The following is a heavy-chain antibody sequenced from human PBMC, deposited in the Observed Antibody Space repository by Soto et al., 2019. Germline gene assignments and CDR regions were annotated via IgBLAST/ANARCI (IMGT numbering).Heavy chain of an antibody. CDR3: ARVVVPAAIGYYYYGMDV. CDR1: GGTFSSYA. CDR2: IIPIFGTA. Sequence: GASAKVSCKASGGTFSSYAISWVRQAPGQGLEWMGGIIPIFGTANYAQKFQGRVTITADESTSTAYMELSSLRSEDTAVYYCARVVVPAAIGYYYYGMDVWGQGTTVTVSS. V-gene: IGHV1-69*13. D-gene: IGHD2-2*01. J-gene: IGHJ6*02.